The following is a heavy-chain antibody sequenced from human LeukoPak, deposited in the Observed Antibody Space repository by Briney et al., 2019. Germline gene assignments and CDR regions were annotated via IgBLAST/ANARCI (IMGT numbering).Heavy chain of an antibody. CDR3: ARDGGYCVKGVCYFDY. V-gene: IGHV3-21*01. CDR1: GFTFSSYS. CDR2: ISSWNDFK. D-gene: IGHD2-15*01. J-gene: IGHJ4*02. Sequence: PGGSLRLSCAASGFTFSSYSMNWVRQAPGKGLEWVSSISSWNDFKYYADSVKGRFAISRDNAKNSLYLQMNSLRVEDTATYYCARDGGYCVKGVCYFDYWGQGTLVTVSS.